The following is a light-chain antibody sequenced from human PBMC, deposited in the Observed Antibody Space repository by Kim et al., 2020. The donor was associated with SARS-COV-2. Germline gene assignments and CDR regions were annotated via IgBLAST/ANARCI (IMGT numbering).Light chain of an antibody. V-gene: IGLV1-40*01. J-gene: IGLJ1*01. Sequence: VTISCTGSRSNIGAGYDGHWYQQLPGTAPKLLIYGNSNRPSGVPDRFSGSKSGTSASLAITGLQAEDEADYYCQSYDSSLSGSYVFGTGTKVTVL. CDR2: GNS. CDR3: QSYDSSLSGSYV. CDR1: RSNIGAGYD.